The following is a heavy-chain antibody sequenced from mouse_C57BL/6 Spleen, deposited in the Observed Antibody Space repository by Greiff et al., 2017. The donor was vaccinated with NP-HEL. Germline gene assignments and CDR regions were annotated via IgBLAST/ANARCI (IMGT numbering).Heavy chain of an antibody. Sequence: VQRVESGPGLVAPSQSLSITCTVSGFSLTSYGVDWVRQSPGKGLEWLGVIWGVGSTNYNSALKSRLSISKDNSKSQVFLKMNSLQTDDTAMYYCAIYYYGSSSYAMDYWGQGTSVTVSS. J-gene: IGHJ4*01. CDR2: IWGVGST. V-gene: IGHV2-6*01. CDR3: AIYYYGSSSYAMDY. CDR1: GFSLTSYG. D-gene: IGHD1-1*01.